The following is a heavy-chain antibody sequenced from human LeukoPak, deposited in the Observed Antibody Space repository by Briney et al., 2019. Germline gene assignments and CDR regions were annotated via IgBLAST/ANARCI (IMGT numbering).Heavy chain of an antibody. Sequence: SETLSLTCTVSGASISSYYWSWIRQPPGKGLEWIGDIYHSGSIKYNPSLKSRVTMSVDTSKNQFSLKLSSVTAADTAIYYCARENPSGYYNRPIDYWGQGTLVTVSS. V-gene: IGHV4-59*01. D-gene: IGHD3-22*01. J-gene: IGHJ4*02. CDR3: ARENPSGYYNRPIDY. CDR2: IYHSGSI. CDR1: GASISSYY.